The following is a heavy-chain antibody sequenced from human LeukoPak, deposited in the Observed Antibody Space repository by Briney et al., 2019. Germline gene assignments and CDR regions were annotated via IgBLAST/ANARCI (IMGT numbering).Heavy chain of an antibody. D-gene: IGHD4-23*01. CDR2: IYYSGST. J-gene: IGHJ4*02. Sequence: SQTLSLTCTVSGGSISSGDYYWSWIRQPPGKGLEWIGYIYYSGSTYYNPSLKSRVTISVDTSKNQFSLKLSSVTAADTAVYYCARDLLNEGNHLDYWGQGTLVTVSS. CDR1: GGSISSGDYY. CDR3: ARDLLNEGNHLDY. V-gene: IGHV4-30-4*01.